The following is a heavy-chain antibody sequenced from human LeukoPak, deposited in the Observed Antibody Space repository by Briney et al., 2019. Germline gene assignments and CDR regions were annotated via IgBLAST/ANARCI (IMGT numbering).Heavy chain of an antibody. J-gene: IGHJ4*02. D-gene: IGHD3-10*01. CDR3: ARGLYGSGRRSLMAH. V-gene: IGHV3-7*01. CDR2: INQDENEK. Sequence: GGSLGLSCAASGFPFHNYWMTWVRQAPGKGLEWVANINQDENEKYYLDSVKGRFTISRDNAETSLFLQMTSLRVEDTAIYYCARGLYGSGRRSLMAHWGPGTLVAVSS. CDR1: GFPFHNYW.